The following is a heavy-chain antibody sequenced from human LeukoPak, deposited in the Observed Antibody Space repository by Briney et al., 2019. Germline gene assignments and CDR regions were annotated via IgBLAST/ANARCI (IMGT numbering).Heavy chain of an antibody. J-gene: IGHJ5*02. CDR2: INPNGGGT. CDR3: ATRYYDSSGWQFDP. V-gene: IGHV1-2*02. CDR1: GYTFTGYY. D-gene: IGHD3-22*01. Sequence: GASVTVSCKASGYTFTGYYMHWVRQAPGQGLEWMGWINPNGGGTNYAQKFQGRVTMTRDTSISTAYMELSRLRSDDTAVYYCATRYYDSSGWQFDPWGQGTLVTVS.